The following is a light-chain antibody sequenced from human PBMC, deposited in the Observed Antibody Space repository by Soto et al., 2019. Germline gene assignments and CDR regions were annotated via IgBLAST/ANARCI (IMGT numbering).Light chain of an antibody. J-gene: IGKJ4*01. CDR2: GAS. CDR1: QSVSSSY. V-gene: IGKV3-20*01. CDR3: QQYGSSPLT. Sequence: EIEMTQSPGTLSLSPGERATLSCRASQSVSSSYLAWYQQKPGQATRLLIYGASSRATCIPARFSGSGSGTYFTLTNSRLEPEDFAVYYCQQYGSSPLTFGGGTKVDIK.